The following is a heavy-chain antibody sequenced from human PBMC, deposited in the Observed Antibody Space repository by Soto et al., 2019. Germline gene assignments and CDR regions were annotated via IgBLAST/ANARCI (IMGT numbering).Heavy chain of an antibody. J-gene: IGHJ4*02. CDR1: GFTFSSNA. V-gene: IGHV3-23*01. Sequence: EVQLLESGGGLDQPGGSLELPGEASGFTFSSNAMTWARRAPGKGLEWVSAISGSGGSTYYADSVKGRFTISRDNSKNTLYLQMNSLRAEDTAVYYCAKIVGATPDWGQGTLVTVSS. CDR3: AKIVGATPD. CDR2: ISGSGGST. D-gene: IGHD1-26*01.